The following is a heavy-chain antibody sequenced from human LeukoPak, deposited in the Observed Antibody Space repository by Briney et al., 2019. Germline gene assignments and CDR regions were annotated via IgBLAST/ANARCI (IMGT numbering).Heavy chain of an antibody. Sequence: GRSLRLSCAASGFTFSSYGMHWVRQAPGKGLEWVAVISYDGSNKYYADSVKGRFTISRDNSKNTLSLQMNSLRAVDTAVYYCARTTKEFDILTGYYFDYWGQGTLVTVSS. V-gene: IGHV3-30*03. CDR3: ARTTKEFDILTGYYFDY. CDR1: GFTFSSYG. J-gene: IGHJ4*02. CDR2: ISYDGSNK. D-gene: IGHD3-9*01.